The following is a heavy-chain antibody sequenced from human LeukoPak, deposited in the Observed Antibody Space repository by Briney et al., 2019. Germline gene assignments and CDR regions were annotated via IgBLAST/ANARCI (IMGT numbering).Heavy chain of an antibody. CDR3: ARDLDTAMVTLAYGMDV. J-gene: IGHJ6*02. V-gene: IGHV3-30*04. CDR1: GFTFSSYA. D-gene: IGHD5-18*01. Sequence: PGGSLRLSCAASGFTFSSYAMHWVRQAPGKGLEWVAVISYDGSNKYYADSVKGRFTISRDNSKNTLYLQMNSLRAEDTAVYYCARDLDTAMVTLAYGMDVWGQGTTVTVSS. CDR2: ISYDGSNK.